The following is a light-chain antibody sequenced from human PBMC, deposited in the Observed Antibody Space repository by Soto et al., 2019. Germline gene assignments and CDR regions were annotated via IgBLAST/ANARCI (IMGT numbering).Light chain of an antibody. J-gene: IGLJ1*01. CDR1: SSNIGANT. CDR2: SHS. V-gene: IGLV1-44*01. Sequence: SVLTKPPSASGTPGQRVAFSCSGSSSNIGANTVNWYQQLPGAAPKLLIYSHSQRPSGVPDRFSGSKSGTSASLAISGLQSDDEADYYCAAWDDSLNGYVFGTGTKVTVL. CDR3: AAWDDSLNGYV.